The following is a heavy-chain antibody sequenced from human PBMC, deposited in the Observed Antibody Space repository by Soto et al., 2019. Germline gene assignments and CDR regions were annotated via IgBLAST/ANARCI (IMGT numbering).Heavy chain of an antibody. Sequence: ASVKVSCKASGYTFTKYGIIWVRQAPGQGLEWMGWINAYNGNTNYAEKLQGRVTMTTDTSKNTLYLQMNSLRVEDTAVYYCATSRGGGCSSTTCSAYWGQGTQVTVSS. CDR2: INAYNGNT. J-gene: IGHJ4*02. V-gene: IGHV1-18*01. D-gene: IGHD2-2*01. CDR1: GYTFTKYG. CDR3: ATSRGGGCSSTTCSAY.